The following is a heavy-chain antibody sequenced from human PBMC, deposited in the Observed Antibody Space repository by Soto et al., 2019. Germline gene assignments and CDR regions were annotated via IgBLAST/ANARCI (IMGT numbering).Heavy chain of an antibody. Sequence: QVQLQESGPGLVKPSQTLSLTCTVSGGSISTVDYWWSSIRQSPDMGLEWIGHIYDGGRTYNNPSLESRVTMSVDTSKSQLSPTLSSVSAADTAVYYCARGPSGDKVDSWGLGTLVTVSS. V-gene: IGHV4-30-4*01. J-gene: IGHJ4*02. CDR2: IYDGGRT. CDR3: ARGPSGDKVDS. CDR1: GGSISTVDYW. D-gene: IGHD7-27*01.